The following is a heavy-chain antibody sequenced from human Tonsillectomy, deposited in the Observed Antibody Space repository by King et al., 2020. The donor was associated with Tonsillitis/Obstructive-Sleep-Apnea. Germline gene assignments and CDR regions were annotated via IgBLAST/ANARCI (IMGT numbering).Heavy chain of an antibody. Sequence: QLQESGPGLVKPSETLSLTCTVSGGSISSYYWSWIRQPPGKGLEWIGYIYYSGSTNYNPSLKSRVTISVDTSKNQFSLKLSSVTAADTAVYYCARDYGHCSSTSCPWAFDIWGQGTMVTVSS. V-gene: IGHV4-59*01. CDR3: ARDYGHCSSTSCPWAFDI. CDR2: IYYSGST. D-gene: IGHD2-2*01. CDR1: GGSISSYY. J-gene: IGHJ3*02.